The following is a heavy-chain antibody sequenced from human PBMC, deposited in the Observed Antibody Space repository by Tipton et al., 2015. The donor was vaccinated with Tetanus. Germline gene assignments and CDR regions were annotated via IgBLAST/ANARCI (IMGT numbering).Heavy chain of an antibody. D-gene: IGHD2-8*01. CDR1: GFRFHDYA. Sequence: SLRLSCAASGFRFHDYALHWVRQVPGKGLEWVSGLSWDSKGVAYGDSVKGRFTISRDNAKNSLYLQMNSLRAEDTALYYCARTQGSALIDYWGQGTLVTVSS. V-gene: IGHV3-9*01. J-gene: IGHJ4*02. CDR3: ARTQGSALIDY. CDR2: LSWDSKGV.